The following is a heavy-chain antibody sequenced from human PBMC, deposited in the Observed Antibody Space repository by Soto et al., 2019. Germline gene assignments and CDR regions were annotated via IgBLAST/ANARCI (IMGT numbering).Heavy chain of an antibody. V-gene: IGHV4-4*02. Sequence: QVELQESGPGLVKTSGTLSLTCVVSGNSISTTNWWSWVRQSPGKGLEWIGEIYHSGSTNYNPSLKSRVTISVDKSKNQFSLKLSSVTAAATAVYYCARDVGYHYDGSPSGQFDFWGQGTLVTVSS. J-gene: IGHJ4*02. CDR3: ARDVGYHYDGSPSGQFDF. CDR1: GNSISTTNW. CDR2: IYHSGST. D-gene: IGHD3-22*01.